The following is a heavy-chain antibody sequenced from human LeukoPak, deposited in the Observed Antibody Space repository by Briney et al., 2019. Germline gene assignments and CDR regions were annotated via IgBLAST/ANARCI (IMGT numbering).Heavy chain of an antibody. J-gene: IGHJ3*02. Sequence: SETLSLTCTVSGGSISSYYWSWIRQPPGKGLEWIGYIYYSGSTNYNPSLKSRVTISVDTSKNQFSLKLSSVTAADTAVYYCARDGRNYYDSSGYFGTDAFDIWGQGTMVTVSS. CDR3: ARDGRNYYDSSGYFGTDAFDI. D-gene: IGHD3-22*01. CDR2: IYYSGST. V-gene: IGHV4-59*01. CDR1: GGSISSYY.